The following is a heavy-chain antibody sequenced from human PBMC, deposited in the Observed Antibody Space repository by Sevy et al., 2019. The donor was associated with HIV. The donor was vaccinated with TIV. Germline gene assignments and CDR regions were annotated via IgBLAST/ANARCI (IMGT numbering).Heavy chain of an antibody. J-gene: IGHJ4*02. D-gene: IGHD6-19*01. CDR1: GFTFSSYA. V-gene: IGHV3-23*01. CDR2: ISGSGGST. Sequence: GGSLRLSCAASGFTFSSYAVSWVRQAPGKGLEWVSAISGSGGSTYYADSVKGRFTISRDNSKNTLYLQMNSLRAEDTAVYYCAKHIWYSSGWYGPFDYWGQGTLVTVSS. CDR3: AKHIWYSSGWYGPFDY.